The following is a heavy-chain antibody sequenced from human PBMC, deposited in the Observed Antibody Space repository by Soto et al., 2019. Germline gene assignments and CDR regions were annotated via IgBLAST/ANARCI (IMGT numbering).Heavy chain of an antibody. CDR3: AKDSGPTYYYDSSGYYDY. V-gene: IGHV3-23*01. D-gene: IGHD3-22*01. J-gene: IGHJ4*02. CDR2: ISGSGGST. CDR1: GFTFSSYA. Sequence: GGSLRLSCAASGFTFSSYAMSWVRQAPGKGLEWVSAISGSGGSTYYADSVKGRFTISRDNSKNTLYLQMNSLRAEDTAVYYCAKDSGPTYYYDSSGYYDYWGQGTLVTVSS.